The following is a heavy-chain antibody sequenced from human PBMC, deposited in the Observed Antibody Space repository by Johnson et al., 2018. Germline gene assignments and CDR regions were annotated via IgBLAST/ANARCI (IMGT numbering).Heavy chain of an antibody. CDR2: ISYDGSNK. Sequence: QVQLVQSGGGVVQPGKSLRLSCAASGFTFSSYGMHWVRQAPGQGLEWVAVISYDGSNKYYADSVKGRFTVSRDDSKNTLYLQMNGLRGEDTAVYYCAKAPVGWLGEGAEYFQHWGQGTLVTVSS. J-gene: IGHJ1*01. CDR1: GFTFSSYG. D-gene: IGHD3-3*01. CDR3: AKAPVGWLGEGAEYFQH. V-gene: IGHV3-30*18.